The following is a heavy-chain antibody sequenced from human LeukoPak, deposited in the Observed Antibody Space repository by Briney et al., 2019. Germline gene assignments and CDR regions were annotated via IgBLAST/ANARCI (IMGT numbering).Heavy chain of an antibody. V-gene: IGHV3-53*01. CDR2: IYSGGST. CDR1: GFTVSSNY. Sequence: TGGSLRLSCAASGFTVSSNYMSWVRQAPGKGLEWVSVIYSGGSTYYADSVKGRFTISRDNSKNTLYLQMNSLRAEDTAVYYCARGNPYGDYEGFDYWGQGTVDTVSS. D-gene: IGHD4-17*01. J-gene: IGHJ4*02. CDR3: ARGNPYGDYEGFDY.